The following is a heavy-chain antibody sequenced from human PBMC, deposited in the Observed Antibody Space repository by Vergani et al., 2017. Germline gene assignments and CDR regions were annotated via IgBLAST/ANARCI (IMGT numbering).Heavy chain of an antibody. D-gene: IGHD3-10*01. CDR1: GFTFGSYS. CDR3: ARDQGSGTNRHHYGMDV. J-gene: IGHJ6*02. CDR2: ISSSGNYV. V-gene: IGHV3-21*02. Sequence: VQLVESAGGVVQPGGSLRLSCAASGFTFGSYSVNWVRQAPGRGLEWVSSISSSGNYVYYTASVKGRFSISRDNAKSLLSLQMNSLRADDTAVYYCARDQGSGTNRHHYGMDVWGQGTTVTVSS.